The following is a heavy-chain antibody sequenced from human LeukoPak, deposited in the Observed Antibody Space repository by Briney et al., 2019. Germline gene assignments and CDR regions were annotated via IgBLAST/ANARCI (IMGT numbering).Heavy chain of an antibody. J-gene: IGHJ4*02. CDR1: GFTFSSYA. Sequence: HPGGSLRLSCAASGFTFSSYAMSWVRQAPGKGLEWVLAISGSGGSTFYADSVKGRFTISRDNSKNTLYLQMTSLRAEDTAVYYCAKVPIAAAATRGFFDYWGQGTLVTVSS. D-gene: IGHD6-13*01. V-gene: IGHV3-23*01. CDR3: AKVPIAAAATRGFFDY. CDR2: ISGSGGST.